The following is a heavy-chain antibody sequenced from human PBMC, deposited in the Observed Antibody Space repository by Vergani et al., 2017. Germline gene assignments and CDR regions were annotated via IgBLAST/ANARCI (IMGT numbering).Heavy chain of an antibody. V-gene: IGHV3-23*01. J-gene: IGHJ6*02. D-gene: IGHD5-12*01. CDR1: GFTFSSYA. CDR2: ISGSGGST. CDR3: AKDIVATIGYYYYGMDV. Sequence: EVQLLESGGGLVQPGGSLRLSCAASGFTFSSYAMSWVRQAPGKGLEWVSAISGSGGSTYYADPVKGRFTISRDNSKNTLYLQMNSLRAEDTAVYYCAKDIVATIGYYYYGMDVWGQGTTVTVSS.